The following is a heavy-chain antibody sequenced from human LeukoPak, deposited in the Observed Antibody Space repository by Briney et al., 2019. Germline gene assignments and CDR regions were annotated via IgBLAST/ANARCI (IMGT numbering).Heavy chain of an antibody. Sequence: PSQTLSLTCTVSGGSISSSDYYWGWFRQPPGKGLEWIGSIYYSGSTYYNPSLKSRVTVSVDTSKNQFSLKVSSVTAADTAVYYCAREAQQLVSWVIDFWGQGTLVTVSS. CDR3: AREAQQLVSWVIDF. CDR2: IYYSGST. D-gene: IGHD6-13*01. V-gene: IGHV4-39*02. J-gene: IGHJ4*02. CDR1: GGSISSSDYY.